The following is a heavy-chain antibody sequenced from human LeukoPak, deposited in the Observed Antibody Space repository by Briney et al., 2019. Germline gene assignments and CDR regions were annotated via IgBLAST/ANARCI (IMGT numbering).Heavy chain of an antibody. Sequence: GASVKVSCKASGDSLNDYYIHWVRQAPGQGLEWMGRINPNSGGTNSAQKFQGRVTMTRDTTIGTVYMEVTGLRTDDTAVYYCASGFGVNYFYYLDVWGKGTTVTVSS. J-gene: IGHJ6*03. CDR2: INPNSGGT. CDR1: GDSLNDYY. CDR3: ASGFGVNYFYYLDV. V-gene: IGHV1-2*02. D-gene: IGHD3-3*01.